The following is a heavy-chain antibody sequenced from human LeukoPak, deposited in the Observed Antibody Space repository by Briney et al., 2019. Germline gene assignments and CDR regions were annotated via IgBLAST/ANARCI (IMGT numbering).Heavy chain of an antibody. CDR3: AKEAYYYDSSGLFDY. D-gene: IGHD3-22*01. V-gene: IGHV3-9*01. CDR1: GSTFDDYA. Sequence: GGSLRLSCAASGSTFDDYAMHWVRQAPGKGLEWVSGISWNSGSIGYADSVKGRFTISRDNAKNSLYLQMNSLRAEDTALYYCAKEAYYYDSSGLFDYWGQGTLVTVSS. J-gene: IGHJ4*02. CDR2: ISWNSGSI.